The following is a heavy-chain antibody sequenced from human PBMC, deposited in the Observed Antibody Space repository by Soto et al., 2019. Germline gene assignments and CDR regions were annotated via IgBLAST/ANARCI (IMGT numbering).Heavy chain of an antibody. CDR2: INAGNGNT. CDR1: GYTFTSYA. CDR3: ARSPGYYYGSGQKNATLYNWFDT. Sequence: GASVKVSCKASGYTFTSYAMHWVRQAPGQRLEWMGWINAGNGNTKYSQKFQGRVTITRDTSASTAYMELSSLRSEDTAVYYCARSPGYYYGSGQKNATLYNWFDTWGQGTLVTVSS. V-gene: IGHV1-3*01. D-gene: IGHD3-10*01. J-gene: IGHJ5*02.